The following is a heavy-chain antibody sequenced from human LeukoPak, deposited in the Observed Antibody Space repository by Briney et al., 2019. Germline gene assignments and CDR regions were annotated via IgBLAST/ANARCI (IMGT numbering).Heavy chain of an antibody. CDR2: IKQDGSEK. J-gene: IGHJ3*02. CDR1: GFTFSTYW. CDR3: ASRDYYDSSGYPDAFDI. D-gene: IGHD3-22*01. Sequence: GGSLRLSCAGSGFTFSTYWMSWVRQAPGKGLEWVANIKQDGSEKYYVDSVKGRFTISRDNAKNSLYLQMNSLRAEDTAVYYCASRDYYDSSGYPDAFDIWGQGTMVIVSS. V-gene: IGHV3-7*03.